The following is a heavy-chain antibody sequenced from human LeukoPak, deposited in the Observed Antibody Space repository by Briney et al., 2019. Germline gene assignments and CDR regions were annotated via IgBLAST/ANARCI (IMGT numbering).Heavy chain of an antibody. V-gene: IGHV3-30*03. D-gene: IGHD2-2*01. CDR1: GFTFSRYG. Sequence: PGGSLRLSCAASGFTFSRYGMHWVRQAPGKGLEWVAVISNDGSNKYYGDSVKGRFTISRDDSKNTVYLQMNSLSGEDTGVYYCARVAEDCSSTSCYAGVDYWGQGTLVTVSS. CDR2: ISNDGSNK. CDR3: ARVAEDCSSTSCYAGVDY. J-gene: IGHJ4*02.